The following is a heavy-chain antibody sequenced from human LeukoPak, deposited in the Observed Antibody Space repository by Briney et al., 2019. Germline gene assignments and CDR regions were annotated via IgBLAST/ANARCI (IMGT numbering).Heavy chain of an antibody. CDR2: IYTSGST. Sequence: SETLSLTCTVSGGSISSYYWSWIRQPAGKGLEWIGRIYTSGSTNYNPSLKSRVTMSVDTSKNQFSLKLSSVTAADTAVYYCARDSSMYYDILTGYQGFDHWGQGTLVTVSS. D-gene: IGHD3-9*01. CDR3: ARDSSMYYDILTGYQGFDH. J-gene: IGHJ4*02. V-gene: IGHV4-4*07. CDR1: GGSISSYY.